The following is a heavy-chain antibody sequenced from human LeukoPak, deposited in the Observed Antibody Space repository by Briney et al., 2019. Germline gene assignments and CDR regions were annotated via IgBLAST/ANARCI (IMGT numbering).Heavy chain of an antibody. V-gene: IGHV4-38-2*02. J-gene: IGHJ3*02. CDR1: GYSISSGYY. D-gene: IGHD2-2*01. Sequence: SETLSLTCTVSGYSISSGYYWGWIRQPPGKGLEWIGSIYHSGSTYYNPSLKSRVTISVDTSKNQFSLKLSSVTAADTAVYYCASYCSSTSCFATDAFDIWGQGTMVTVSS. CDR3: ASYCSSTSCFATDAFDI. CDR2: IYHSGST.